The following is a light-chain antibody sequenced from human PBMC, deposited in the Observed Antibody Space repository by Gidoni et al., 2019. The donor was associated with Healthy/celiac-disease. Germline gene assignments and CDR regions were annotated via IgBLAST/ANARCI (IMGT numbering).Light chain of an antibody. J-gene: IGLJ1*01. Sequence: SALTQPASVSASPGRSITISCTGTSSDVGGYNYVSWYQQHPGKAPKLMIYDVSNRPSGVSNRFSGSKSGNTASLTISGLQAEDEADYYCSSYTSSSTRFGTGTKVTVL. CDR1: SSDVGGYNY. V-gene: IGLV2-14*03. CDR3: SSYTSSSTR. CDR2: DVS.